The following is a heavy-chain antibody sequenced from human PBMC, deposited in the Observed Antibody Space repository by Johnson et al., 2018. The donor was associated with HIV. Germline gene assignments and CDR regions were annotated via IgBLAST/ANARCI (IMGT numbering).Heavy chain of an antibody. D-gene: IGHD5-12*01. CDR3: AKGHSSGYPKDAFDL. CDR1: EFSFSTYA. Sequence: QVQLVESGGGVAQPGRSLRLSCAASEFSFSTYALHWVRQAPGAGLEWVAVISYDGGNKNYEASVKVRFTISRDNSKNTMNLQMNSLRTDDTAMYYCAKGHSSGYPKDAFDLWGRGTIVTVSS. V-gene: IGHV3-30*04. CDR2: ISYDGGNK. J-gene: IGHJ3*01.